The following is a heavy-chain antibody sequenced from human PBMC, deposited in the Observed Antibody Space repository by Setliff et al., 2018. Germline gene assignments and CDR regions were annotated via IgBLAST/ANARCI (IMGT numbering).Heavy chain of an antibody. Sequence: PSETLSLTCRVSGGSISSGNYYWGLIRQPPGKGLEWVATIYYSGSTYSNPSLKSRLIISVDEPDNQFSVKLSSVTAADTAVYYCARHKSNGSGSYPSLYMDVWGRGIMVTVSS. CDR1: GGSISSGNYY. V-gene: IGHV4-39*01. D-gene: IGHD3-10*01. CDR3: ARHKSNGSGSYPSLYMDV. CDR2: IYYSGST. J-gene: IGHJ6*03.